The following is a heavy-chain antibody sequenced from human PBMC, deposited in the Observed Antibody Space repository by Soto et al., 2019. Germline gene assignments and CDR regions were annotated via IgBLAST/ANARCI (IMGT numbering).Heavy chain of an antibody. CDR2: IYYSGST. CDR1: GGSISSSSYY. CDR3: ATTAATYYYYDGMDV. Sequence: QLQLQESGPGLVKPSETLSLTCTVSGGSISSSSYYWGWIRQPPGKGLEWIGSIYYSGSTYYNPSLKSRVTISVGTSKNQFSLKLSSVTAADTAVYYCATTAATYYYYDGMDVWGQGTTVTVSS. V-gene: IGHV4-39*01. D-gene: IGHD2-15*01. J-gene: IGHJ6*01.